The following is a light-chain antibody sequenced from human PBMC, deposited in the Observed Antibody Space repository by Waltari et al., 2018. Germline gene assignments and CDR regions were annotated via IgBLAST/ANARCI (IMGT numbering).Light chain of an antibody. CDR2: YDS. CDR1: NIGSKS. V-gene: IGLV3-21*04. CDR3: LVWHSTTDHHGV. Sequence: SYVVTQSPSVSVAPGETARITCGGDNIGSKSVHWYQQRPGQAPVLVIPYDSDRPSGIPERFAGSNAGNTATLTISGVEADDEADYYCLVWHSTTDHHGVFGGGTKLTVL. J-gene: IGLJ2*01.